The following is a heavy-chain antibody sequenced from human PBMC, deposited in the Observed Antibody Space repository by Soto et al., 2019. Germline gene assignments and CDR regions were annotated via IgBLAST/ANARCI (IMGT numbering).Heavy chain of an antibody. CDR3: SRGILV. Sequence: QVQLQESGPGLVKPSQTLSLTCTVSGGSINSGGYCWSWIRQHPGKGLDWIGCISYGGSTSYNPSLQSRVTIYVDTSTNQFSLKLPSVTAADTAVYYCSRGILVWGQGALITVSS. CDR2: ISYGGST. V-gene: IGHV4-31*03. D-gene: IGHD5-18*01. CDR1: GGSINSGGYC. J-gene: IGHJ4*02.